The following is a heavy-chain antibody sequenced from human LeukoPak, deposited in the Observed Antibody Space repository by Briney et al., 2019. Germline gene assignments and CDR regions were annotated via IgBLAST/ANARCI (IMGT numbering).Heavy chain of an antibody. CDR1: GFTFSNYA. CDR2: IGSGVTT. V-gene: IGHV3-23*01. J-gene: IGHJ4*02. CDR3: AKYFYDSSTYSFDY. Sequence: QPGGSLRLSCAASGFTFSNYAMSWVRQAPGKGLEWVSSIGSGVTTHYADSVKGRFTISRDNSKNTLFLQMNSLRAEDTAVYYCAKYFYDSSTYSFDYWGQGTLVTVSS. D-gene: IGHD3-22*01.